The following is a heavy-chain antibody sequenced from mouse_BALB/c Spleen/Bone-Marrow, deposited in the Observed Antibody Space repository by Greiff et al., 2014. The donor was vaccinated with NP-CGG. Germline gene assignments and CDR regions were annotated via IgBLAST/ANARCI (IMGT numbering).Heavy chain of an antibody. V-gene: IGHV1-80*01. Sequence: VHRVESGAELVRPGSSVKISCKASGYAFSTYWMTWVKQRPGQGLEWIGQIYPGDGDTKYNGKFKGKATLTADKSSSTAYMQLSSLTSEDSAVYFCAKVTTGFAYWGQGTLVTVSA. CDR3: AKVTTGFAY. CDR1: GYAFSTYW. CDR2: IYPGDGDT. J-gene: IGHJ3*01. D-gene: IGHD2-2*01.